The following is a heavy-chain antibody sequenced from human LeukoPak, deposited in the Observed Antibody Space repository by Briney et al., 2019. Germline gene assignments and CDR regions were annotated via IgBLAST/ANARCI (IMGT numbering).Heavy chain of an antibody. V-gene: IGHV3-48*03. CDR1: GFTFSSYE. J-gene: IGHJ4*02. Sequence: GGSLRLSCAASGFTFSSYEMNWVRQAPGKGLEWVSYISSSGSTIYYADSVKGRFTISRDNAKNSLYLQMNSLRAEDTAVYYCARSVRIAAAGTGDYWGEGTLVTVSS. CDR3: ARSVRIAAAGTGDY. CDR2: ISSSGSTI. D-gene: IGHD6-13*01.